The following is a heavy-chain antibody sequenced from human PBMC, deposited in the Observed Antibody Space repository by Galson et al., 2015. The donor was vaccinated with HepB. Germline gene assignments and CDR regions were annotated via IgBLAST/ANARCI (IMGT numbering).Heavy chain of an antibody. CDR3: ASGFPSDYGGNSPYY. CDR2: ISAYNGNT. Sequence: SVKVSCKASGYTFTSYGISWVRQAPGQGLEWMGWISAYNGNTNYAQKLQGRVTMTTDTSTSTAYMELRSLRSEDTAVYYCASGFPSDYGGNSPYYWGQGTLVTVSS. D-gene: IGHD4-23*01. CDR1: GYTFTSYG. V-gene: IGHV1-18*04. J-gene: IGHJ4*02.